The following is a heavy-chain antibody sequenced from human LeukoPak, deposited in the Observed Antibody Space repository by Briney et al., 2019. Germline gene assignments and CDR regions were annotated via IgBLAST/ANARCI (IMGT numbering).Heavy chain of an antibody. V-gene: IGHV4-59*01. CDR3: ARNGGDYVFDY. D-gene: IGHD4-17*01. J-gene: IGHJ4*02. CDR2: NSYSGST. Sequence: SETLSLTCTVSGDSISSYYWSWIRQPPGKGLEWIGYNSYSGSTNYNPSLKSRVTISVDTSKNQFSLKMSSVTAADTAVYYCARNGGDYVFDYWGQGTLVTVSS. CDR1: GDSISSYY.